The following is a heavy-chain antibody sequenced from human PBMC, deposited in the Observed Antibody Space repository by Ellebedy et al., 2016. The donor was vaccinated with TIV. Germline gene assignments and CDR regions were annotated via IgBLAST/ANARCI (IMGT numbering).Heavy chain of an antibody. CDR2: FFHTGST. CDR1: GGSISSSSYY. Sequence: SETLSLTCTVSGGSISSSSYYWGWIRQPPGKGLEWIGNFFHTGSTYYNPSLKGRVTISVDTSRSQFSLKLYSVTAADTAVYYCARQEGLPWGTVTAPLDYWGQGTLVTVSS. V-gene: IGHV4-39*07. D-gene: IGHD2-15*01. J-gene: IGHJ4*02. CDR3: ARQEGLPWGTVTAPLDY.